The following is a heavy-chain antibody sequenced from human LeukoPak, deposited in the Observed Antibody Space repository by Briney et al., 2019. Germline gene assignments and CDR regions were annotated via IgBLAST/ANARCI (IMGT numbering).Heavy chain of an antibody. J-gene: IGHJ4*02. V-gene: IGHV4-59*01. CDR3: ASIMSGWDHYFDY. Sequence: KSSENLSLTCTVSGGSISSYYWSWIRQPPGKGLEWFGYIYYSGSTNYNPSLKRRVTISVDTSKNQFSLKLSSVTAADTAVYYCASIMSGWDHYFDYWGQGTLVTVSS. CDR2: IYYSGST. CDR1: GGSISSYY. D-gene: IGHD6-19*01.